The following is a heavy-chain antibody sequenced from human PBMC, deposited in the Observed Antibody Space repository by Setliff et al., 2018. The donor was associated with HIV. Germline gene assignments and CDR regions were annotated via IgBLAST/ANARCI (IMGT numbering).Heavy chain of an antibody. CDR3: VLYSTGASRFDY. V-gene: IGHV1-69-2*01. Sequence: ASVKVSCKASGYTFIDKYMHWVRQAPGKGLHWMGRIDPENDETKCSQKFQVRFTMTADRSTDTAYMELSGLRSEDTAIYYCVLYSTGASRFDYWGQGTLVTVSS. D-gene: IGHD2-8*01. CDR1: GYTFIDKY. CDR2: IDPENDET. J-gene: IGHJ4*02.